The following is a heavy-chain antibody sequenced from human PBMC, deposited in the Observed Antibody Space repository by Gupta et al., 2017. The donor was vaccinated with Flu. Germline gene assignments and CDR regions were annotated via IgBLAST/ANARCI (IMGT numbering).Heavy chain of an antibody. CDR2: IWHDGSNV. D-gene: IGHD3-9*01. CDR3: ARDLQLRFFDWSPGTFDY. CDR1: GFSFNSYS. Sequence: QMQLVESGVGVVQPGASLRLSCAASGFSFNSYSMHWVRQAPGKGLEWVAVIWHDGSNVYYADSVKGRFTISRDNSKNTLFLQMNSLRADDTAVYYCARDLQLRFFDWSPGTFDYWGQGTLVTVSS. J-gene: IGHJ4*02. V-gene: IGHV3-33*01.